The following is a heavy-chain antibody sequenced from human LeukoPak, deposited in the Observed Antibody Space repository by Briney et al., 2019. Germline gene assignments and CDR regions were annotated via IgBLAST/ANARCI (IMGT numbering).Heavy chain of an antibody. Sequence: SGTLSLTCTVSGGSISSYYWSWIRQPPGKGLEWIGYIYYSGSTNYNPSLKSRVTISVDTSKNQFSLKLSSVTAADTAVYYCARATEDYDFWSGYKRGYWFDPWGQGTLVTVSS. CDR2: IYYSGST. D-gene: IGHD3-3*01. V-gene: IGHV4-59*12. J-gene: IGHJ5*02. CDR1: GGSISSYY. CDR3: ARATEDYDFWSGYKRGYWFDP.